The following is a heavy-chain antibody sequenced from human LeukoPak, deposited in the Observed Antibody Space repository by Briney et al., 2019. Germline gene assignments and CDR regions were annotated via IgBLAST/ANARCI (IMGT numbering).Heavy chain of an antibody. J-gene: IGHJ4*02. V-gene: IGHV4-39*07. CDR3: ARGALGYCSSTSCSNFDY. CDR1: GGSISSSSYY. CDR2: IYYSGST. Sequence: SETLSLTCTVSGGSISSSSYYWGWIRQPPGKGLEWIGSIYYSGSTYYNPSLKSRVTISVDTSKNQFSLKLSSVTAADTAVYYCARGALGYCSSTSCSNFDYWGQGTLVTVSS. D-gene: IGHD2-2*01.